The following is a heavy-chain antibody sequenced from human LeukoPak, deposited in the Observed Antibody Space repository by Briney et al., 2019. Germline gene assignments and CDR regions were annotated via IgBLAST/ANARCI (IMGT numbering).Heavy chain of an antibody. CDR2: ISAYNGNT. Sequence: GASVKVSCKASGYTFTSYGISWVRQAPGQGLEWMGWISAYNGNTNYAQKLQGRVTMTTDTSTSTAYMEMRSLRSDDTAVYFCARDPAKRYCSSTSCYSRTQSYYYYGMDVLSKGTTVTVSS. CDR3: ARDPAKRYCSSTSCYSRTQSYYYYGMDV. D-gene: IGHD2-2*01. V-gene: IGHV1-18*04. J-gene: IGHJ6*04. CDR1: GYTFTSYG.